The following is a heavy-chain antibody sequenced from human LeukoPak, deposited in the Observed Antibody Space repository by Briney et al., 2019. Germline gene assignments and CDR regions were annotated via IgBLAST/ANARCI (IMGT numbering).Heavy chain of an antibody. CDR3: ARDQSGSTSWGYYYGMDV. J-gene: IGHJ6*02. CDR2: ISSSGSTI. V-gene: IGHV3-48*03. Sequence: GGSLRLSCAASGFTFSSYEMNWVRQVPGKGLEWVSYISSSGSTIYYADSVKGRFTISRDNAKNSLYLQMNSLRAEDTAVYYCARDQSGSTSWGYYYGMDVWGQGTTVTVSS. D-gene: IGHD2-2*01. CDR1: GFTFSSYE.